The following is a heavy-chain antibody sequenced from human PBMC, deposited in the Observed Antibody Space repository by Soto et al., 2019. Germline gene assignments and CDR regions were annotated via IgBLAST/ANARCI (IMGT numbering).Heavy chain of an antibody. J-gene: IGHJ4*02. CDR2: IDWDDDK. CDR3: ARIQGTRMAPTDY. Sequence: ESGPTLVNPTQTLTLTCTFSGFSLSTSAMCVSWLRQPPGKALEWLALIDWDDDKYYSTSLRTRLTISKDTSKNQVVLTMTNMDPVDTATYYCARIQGTRMAPTDYCGQGTLVTVSS. V-gene: IGHV2-70*01. CDR1: GFSLSTSAMC. D-gene: IGHD5-12*01.